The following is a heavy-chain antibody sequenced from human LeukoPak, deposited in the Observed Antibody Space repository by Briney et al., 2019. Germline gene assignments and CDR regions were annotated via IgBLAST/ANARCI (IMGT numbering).Heavy chain of an antibody. CDR2: FDPEDGET. J-gene: IGHJ4*01. Sequence: GASVKVSHKVSGYTLPELSMHWVRQAPGKGLEWMGGFDPEDGETIYAQKFQGRVTMTEDTSTDTAYMELSSLRSEDTAVYYCATGVVVVAAIFDYWGQGTLVTVSS. D-gene: IGHD2-15*01. CDR3: ATGVVVVAAIFDY. V-gene: IGHV1-24*01. CDR1: GYTLPELS.